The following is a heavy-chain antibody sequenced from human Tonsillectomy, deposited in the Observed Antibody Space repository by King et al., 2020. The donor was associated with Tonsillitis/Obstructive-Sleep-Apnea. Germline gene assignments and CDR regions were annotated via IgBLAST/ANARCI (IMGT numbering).Heavy chain of an antibody. V-gene: IGHV3-33*01. CDR1: GFTLSSFG. D-gene: IGHD4-23*01. CDR3: ARDDYGGNSGVDY. CDR2: IWDDGSNK. J-gene: IGHJ4*02. Sequence: QVQLVESGGGVVQPGRSLRLSCAASGFTLSSFGMHWVRQAPGKGLDWVAVIWDDGSNKYYADSVKGRFTISRDNSKNTLYLQMNSLRAEDTAVYYCARDDYGGNSGVDYWGQGTLVTVSS.